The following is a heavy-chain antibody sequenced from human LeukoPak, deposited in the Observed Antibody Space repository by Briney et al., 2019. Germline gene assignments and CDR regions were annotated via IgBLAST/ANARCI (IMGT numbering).Heavy chain of an antibody. J-gene: IGHJ5*02. V-gene: IGHV4-59*08. Sequence: SETLSLTCSVSGGPISSYYWSWIRQPPGKRLEWIGYISYSGSTLYNPSLESRVTISVDTSKNQFSLKLSSVTAADTAVYYCARAGLRGWFDPWGQGTLVTVSS. CDR3: ARAGLRGWFDP. CDR1: GGPISSYY. CDR2: ISYSGST. D-gene: IGHD4-17*01.